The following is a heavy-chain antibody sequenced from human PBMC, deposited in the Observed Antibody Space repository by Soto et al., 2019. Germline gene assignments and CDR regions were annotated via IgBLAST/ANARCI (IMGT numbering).Heavy chain of an antibody. Sequence: SETMSLTCAVDGGSFSGYYGSWIRQPPGKGLEWIGEINHSGSTNYNPSLKSRVTISVDTSKNQFSLKLSSVTAADTAVYYCARARVAARAFDIWGQGTMVTVSS. D-gene: IGHD6-19*01. J-gene: IGHJ3*02. CDR1: GGSFSGYY. CDR2: INHSGST. CDR3: ARARVAARAFDI. V-gene: IGHV4-34*01.